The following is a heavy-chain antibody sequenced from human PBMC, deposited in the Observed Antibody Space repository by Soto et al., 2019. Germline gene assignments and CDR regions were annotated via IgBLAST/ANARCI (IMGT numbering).Heavy chain of an antibody. CDR3: ARGGKERFRGSGMDV. CDR1: GDKFSTYA. V-gene: IGHV1-69*01. Sequence: QVQLVQSGAEVRKPGSSVRVACKASGDKFSTYAINWVRQVPGQGLEWLGGIITFFGAAMYAQKFQGRVTITTDESATTAYMELSSLRLEDTAVYYCARGGKERFRGSGMDVWGQGTTVTVSS. D-gene: IGHD2-21*01. J-gene: IGHJ6*02. CDR2: IITFFGAA.